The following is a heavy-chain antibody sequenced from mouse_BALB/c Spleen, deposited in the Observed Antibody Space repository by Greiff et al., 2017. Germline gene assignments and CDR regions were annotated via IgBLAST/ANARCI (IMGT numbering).Heavy chain of an antibody. CDR2: ISYSGST. J-gene: IGHJ1*01. CDR1: GYSITSDYA. V-gene: IGHV3-2*02. Sequence: DVKLQESGPGLVKPSQSLSLTCTVTGYSITSDYAWNWIRQFPGNKLEWMGYISYSGSTSYNPSLKSRISITRDTSKNQFFLQLNSVTTEDTATYYCARSGSYGYWYFDVWGAGTTVTVSS. D-gene: IGHD1-1*02. CDR3: ARSGSYGYWYFDV.